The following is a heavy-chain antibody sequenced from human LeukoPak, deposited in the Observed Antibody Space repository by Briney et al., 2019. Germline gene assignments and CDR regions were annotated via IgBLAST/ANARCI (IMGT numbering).Heavy chain of an antibody. CDR2: ISSSGSTI. CDR3: GGFWSGYFDD. Sequence: GGSLRLSCAASGFAFSDYYMSWVRQAPGKGLEWVSYISSSGSTIYYAASVKGRVTISRDNAKNPLYLQKNSLRAEDRAVYYCGGFWSGYFDDWGQGTLVTVTS. D-gene: IGHD3-3*01. J-gene: IGHJ4*02. V-gene: IGHV3-11*04. CDR1: GFAFSDYY.